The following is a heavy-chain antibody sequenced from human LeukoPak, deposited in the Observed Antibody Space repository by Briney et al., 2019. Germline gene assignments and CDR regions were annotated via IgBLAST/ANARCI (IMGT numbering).Heavy chain of an antibody. J-gene: IGHJ4*02. CDR1: GGSISSSSYY. Sequence: SETLSLTCTVSGGSISSSSYYWGWIRQPPGKGLEWIGSIYYSGNTYYNPSLKSRVTISIDTSKNQFSLKLSSVTAADTAVYYCANSANYGGNSGYFDYWGQGALVTVSS. CDR3: ANSANYGGNSGYFDY. D-gene: IGHD4-23*01. CDR2: IYYSGNT. V-gene: IGHV4-39*01.